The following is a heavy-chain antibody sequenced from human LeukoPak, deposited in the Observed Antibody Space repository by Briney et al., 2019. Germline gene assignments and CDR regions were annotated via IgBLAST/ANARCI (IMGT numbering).Heavy chain of an antibody. Sequence: GGSLRLSCAASGFTFSRYGMHWVRQAPGKGLEWVAVIWYDGSKKNSADSAKGRFTISRDNTRITLYVQVNSLRAEDTAVYYCAKGRSDYGTGLDYWGQGTLVTVSS. V-gene: IGHV3-33*06. CDR1: GFTFSRYG. CDR3: AKGRSDYGTGLDY. CDR2: IWYDGSKK. D-gene: IGHD4-17*01. J-gene: IGHJ4*02.